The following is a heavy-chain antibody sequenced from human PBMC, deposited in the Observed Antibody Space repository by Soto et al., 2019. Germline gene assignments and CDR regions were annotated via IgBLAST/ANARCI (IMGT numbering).Heavy chain of an antibody. CDR2: IYYSGST. D-gene: IGHD2-8*02. J-gene: IGHJ4*02. Sequence: QVQLQESGPGLMKPSQTLSLTCTVSGGSISSGGYYWSWIRQHPGKGLEWIGYIYYSGSTYYNPSLKSRVTISVDTSKNQFSLKLSSVTAADTAVYYCARFLFRVTGYYFDYWGQGTLVTVSS. CDR1: GGSISSGGYY. V-gene: IGHV4-31*03. CDR3: ARFLFRVTGYYFDY.